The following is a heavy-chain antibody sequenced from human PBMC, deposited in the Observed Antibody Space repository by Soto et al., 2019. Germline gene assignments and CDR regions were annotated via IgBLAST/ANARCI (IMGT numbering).Heavy chain of an antibody. J-gene: IGHJ6*02. CDR1: GGTFSSYA. D-gene: IGHD2-2*01. CDR3: VRSQGSSTSLEIYYYYYYGMDV. V-gene: IGHV1-69*01. Sequence: QVQLVQSGAEVKKPGSSVKVSCKASGGTFSSYAISWVRQAPRQGLEWMGGIIPISDTTNYAQKFQGRVTITADESTSTAYMELSSLRSEDTAVYYCVRSQGSSTSLEIYYYYYYGMDVWGQGTTVTVSS. CDR2: IIPISDTT.